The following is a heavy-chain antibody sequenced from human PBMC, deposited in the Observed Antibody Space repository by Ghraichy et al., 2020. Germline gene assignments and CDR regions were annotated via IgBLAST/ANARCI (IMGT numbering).Heavy chain of an antibody. CDR1: GFTFSSYA. CDR3: AKDVLADYDSSGGLFDY. V-gene: IGHV3-23*01. Sequence: GGSLRLSCAASGFTFSSYAMSWVRQAPGKGLEWVSAISGSGGSTYYADSVKGRFTISRDNSKNTLYLQMNSLRAEDTAVYYCAKDVLADYDSSGGLFDYWGQGTLVTVSS. D-gene: IGHD3-22*01. CDR2: ISGSGGST. J-gene: IGHJ4*02.